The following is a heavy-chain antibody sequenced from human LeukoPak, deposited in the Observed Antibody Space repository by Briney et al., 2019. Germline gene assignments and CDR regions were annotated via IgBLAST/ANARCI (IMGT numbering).Heavy chain of an antibody. Sequence: GGALRLSCAASGFSFSSYSFNWVRQAPGEGLEWVSSINTVSSYIYYADSLKGRFTISRDNAKNSVYLQMDSLRAEGSAVYYCARLRRNTDSSGFFYYYDYWGQGTLVTVSS. CDR2: INTVSSYI. V-gene: IGHV3-21*06. CDR1: GFSFSSYS. D-gene: IGHD3-22*01. J-gene: IGHJ4*02. CDR3: ARLRRNTDSSGFFYYYDY.